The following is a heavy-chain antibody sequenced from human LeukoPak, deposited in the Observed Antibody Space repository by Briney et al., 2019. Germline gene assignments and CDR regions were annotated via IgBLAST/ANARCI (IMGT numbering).Heavy chain of an antibody. J-gene: IGHJ5*02. D-gene: IGHD2-15*01. CDR3: ARSKLLPGSWFDP. CDR2: IIPIFGTA. V-gene: IGHV1-69*13. CDR1: GGTFSSYA. Sequence: SVKVSCKASGGTFSSYAISWVRQAPGQGLEWMGGIIPIFGTANYAQKFQGRVTITADESTSTAYMELSSLRSEDTAVYYCARSKLLPGSWFDPWGQGTLVTVSS.